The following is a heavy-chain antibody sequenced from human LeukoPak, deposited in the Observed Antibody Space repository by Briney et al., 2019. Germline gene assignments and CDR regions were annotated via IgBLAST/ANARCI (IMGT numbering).Heavy chain of an antibody. CDR1: GYTFTSYG. V-gene: IGHV1-18*01. D-gene: IGHD3-22*01. Sequence: GASVKVSCKASGYTFTSYGISWVRQAPGQGLEWMGWISAYNGNTNYAQKLQGRVTMTTDTSTSTAYMELRSLRSDDTAVYYCARDDKITMIVVVTPDAFDIWGQGTMVTVSS. CDR2: ISAYNGNT. J-gene: IGHJ3*02. CDR3: ARDDKITMIVVVTPDAFDI.